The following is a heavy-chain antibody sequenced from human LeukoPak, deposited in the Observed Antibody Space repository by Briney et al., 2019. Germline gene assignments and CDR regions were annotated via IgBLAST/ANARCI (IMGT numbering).Heavy chain of an antibody. J-gene: IGHJ4*02. Sequence: GGSLRLSCAASGFTFSSYSMNWVRQAPGKGLEWVSYISSSSSTIYYADSVKGRFTISRDNAKNSLYLQMSSLRAEDTAVYYCAPTYYYDSSGPSHRDYWGQGTLVTVSS. V-gene: IGHV3-48*01. CDR1: GFTFSSYS. D-gene: IGHD3-22*01. CDR3: APTYYYDSSGPSHRDY. CDR2: ISSSSSTI.